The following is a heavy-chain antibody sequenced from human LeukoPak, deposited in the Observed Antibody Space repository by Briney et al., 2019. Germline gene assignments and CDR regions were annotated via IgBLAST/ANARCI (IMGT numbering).Heavy chain of an antibody. CDR2: IIPIFGTA. Sequence: ASVKVSCKASGGTFISYAISWVRQAPGQGLEWMGGIIPIFGTANYAQKFQGRVTITTGESTSTAYMELSSLRSEDTAVYYCARAKGDIVVVPAAMDTTYYYYYYMDVWGKGTTVTVSS. D-gene: IGHD2-2*01. J-gene: IGHJ6*03. V-gene: IGHV1-69*05. CDR1: GGTFISYA. CDR3: ARAKGDIVVVPAAMDTTYYYYYYMDV.